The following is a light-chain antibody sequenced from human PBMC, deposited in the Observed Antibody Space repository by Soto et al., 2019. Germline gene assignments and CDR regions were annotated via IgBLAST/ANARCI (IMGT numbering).Light chain of an antibody. J-gene: IGLJ3*02. Sequence: QSALAQPASVSGSPGQSITISRTGTSSDVGGYHYVSWYQHRPGRVPKLIIYEVTNRASGVTNRFSASKSGNTASLTISGLLADDEADYYCTSYTSSGTLVFGGGTKVTVL. CDR1: SSDVGGYHY. CDR3: TSYTSSGTLV. CDR2: EVT. V-gene: IGLV2-14*01.